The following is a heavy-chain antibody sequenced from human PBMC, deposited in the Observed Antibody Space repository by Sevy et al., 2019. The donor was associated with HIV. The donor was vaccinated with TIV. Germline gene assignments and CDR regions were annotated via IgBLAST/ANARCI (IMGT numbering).Heavy chain of an antibody. J-gene: IGHJ5*02. CDR1: GDSVSSNSAA. CDR2: KYYRSKWYN. CDR3: AIALGSNLNWFDP. V-gene: IGHV6-1*01. D-gene: IGHD6-13*01. Sequence: SQTLSLTCAISGDSVSSNSAAWNWIRQSPSRGLEWLGRKYYRSKWYNDYAVSVKSRITINPDTSKNQFSLQLNSVTPDDTAVYYCAIALGSNLNWFDPWGQGTLVTVSS.